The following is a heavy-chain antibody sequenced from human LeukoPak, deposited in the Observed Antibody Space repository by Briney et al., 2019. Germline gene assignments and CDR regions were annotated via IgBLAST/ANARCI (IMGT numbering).Heavy chain of an antibody. CDR2: IRYEGSNK. Sequence: PGGSLRLSCAASGFIFSGYGMHWVRQAPGKGLQWVTFIRYEGSNKYYADSVKGRFTISRDNSKNTLYLQMNSLRVEDTAVYYCAEESDVAAAGIDYWGQGTLVTVSS. CDR1: GFIFSGYG. J-gene: IGHJ4*02. CDR3: AEESDVAAAGIDY. D-gene: IGHD6-13*01. V-gene: IGHV3-30*02.